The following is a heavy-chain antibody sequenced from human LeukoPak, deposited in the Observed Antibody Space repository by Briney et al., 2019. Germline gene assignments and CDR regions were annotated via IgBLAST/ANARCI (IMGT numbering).Heavy chain of an antibody. CDR2: IWYDGSNK. V-gene: IGHV3-33*01. CDR3: AREVVGATSAFDY. Sequence: PGGSLRLSCAASGFTFSSYGMHWVRQAPGKGLKWVAVIWYDGSNKYYADSVKGRFTISRDNSKNTLYLQMNSLRAEDTAVYYCAREVVGATSAFDYWGQGTLVTVSS. CDR1: GFTFSSYG. J-gene: IGHJ4*02. D-gene: IGHD1-26*01.